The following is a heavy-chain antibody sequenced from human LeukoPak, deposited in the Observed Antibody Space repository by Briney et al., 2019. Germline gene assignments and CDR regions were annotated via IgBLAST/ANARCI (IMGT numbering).Heavy chain of an antibody. CDR1: GYKFIDHW. J-gene: IGHJ5*02. D-gene: IGHD1-1*01. CDR3: ARLVTPGVTRWFDP. V-gene: IGHV5-51*01. CDR2: IYPGDSDA. Sequence: GESLKISCKTSGYKFIDHWIGWVRQMPGKGLERMAIIYPGDSDARYSPSFQGQVTISADKSITTAYLQWSSLKASDTATYYCARLVTPGVTRWFDPWGQGTPVTVSS.